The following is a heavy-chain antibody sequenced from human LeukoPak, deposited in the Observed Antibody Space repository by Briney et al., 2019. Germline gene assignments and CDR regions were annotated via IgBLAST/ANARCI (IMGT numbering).Heavy chain of an antibody. CDR1: GVSISSNY. V-gene: IGHV4-30-4*08. J-gene: IGHJ4*02. D-gene: IGHD5-24*01. CDR2: IYYSGST. Sequence: PSETLSLTCTVSGVSISSNYWSWVRQPPGKGLEWIGYIYYSGSTYYNPSLKSRVTISVDTSKNQFSLKLSSVTAADTAVYYCARAGDGYNFVYYWGQGTLVTVSS. CDR3: ARAGDGYNFVYY.